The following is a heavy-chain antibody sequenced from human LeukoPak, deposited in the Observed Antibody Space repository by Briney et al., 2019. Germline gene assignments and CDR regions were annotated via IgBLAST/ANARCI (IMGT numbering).Heavy chain of an antibody. Sequence: ASVKVSFTASGYSFTSYAMNWVRQAPGQGLEWMGWINTNTGNPTYAQGFTGRVVFSLDTPVSTAYLQISSLKAVDTAVYYCARDHCSSTSCYPGDYWGQGTLVTVSS. CDR3: ARDHCSSTSCYPGDY. V-gene: IGHV7-4-1*02. J-gene: IGHJ4*02. CDR2: INTNTGNP. D-gene: IGHD2-2*01. CDR1: GYSFTSYA.